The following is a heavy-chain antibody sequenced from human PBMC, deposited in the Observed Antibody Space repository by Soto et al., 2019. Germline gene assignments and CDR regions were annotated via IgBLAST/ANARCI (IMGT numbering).Heavy chain of an antibody. D-gene: IGHD3-10*01. CDR2: IYPGDSDT. J-gene: IGHJ4*02. V-gene: IGHV5-51*01. CDR3: ARCKSDPDPGDY. Sequence: GESLKISCDGSGYSFTSYWIGLVLQMPGKGLEWMGIIYPGDSDTRYSPSFQGQVTISADKSISTAYLQWSSLKASDTAMYYCARCKSDPDPGDYWGQGTLVTVSS. CDR1: GYSFTSYW.